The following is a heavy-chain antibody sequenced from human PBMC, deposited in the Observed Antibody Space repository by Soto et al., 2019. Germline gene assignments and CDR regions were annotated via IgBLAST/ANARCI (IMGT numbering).Heavy chain of an antibody. V-gene: IGHV1-18*01. CDR3: AREDCISTSSYVSY. D-gene: IGHD2-2*01. J-gene: IGHJ4*02. CDR1: GYTFTSYG. CDR2: ISAYNGNT. Sequence: QVQLVQSGAEVKKPGASVKVSCKASGYTFTSYGISWVRQAPGQGLEWMGWISAYNGNTNYAQKLQGRVTTTTDKSTSTPYRELRSLRSDDTAVYYYAREDCISTSSYVSYWGQGTLVTVSS.